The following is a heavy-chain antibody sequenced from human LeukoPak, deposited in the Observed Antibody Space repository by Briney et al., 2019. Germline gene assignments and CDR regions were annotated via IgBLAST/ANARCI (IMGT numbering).Heavy chain of an antibody. V-gene: IGHV4-30-4*02. D-gene: IGHD4-17*01. J-gene: IGHJ1*01. CDR2: IYYSGST. CDR3: ARENPPDYGMGFQH. CDR1: GGSISSGDYY. Sequence: PSETLSLTCTVSGGSISSGDYYWSWIRQPPGKGLEWIGCIYYSGSTYYNPSLKSRVTISVDTSKNQFSLKLSSVTAADTAVYYCARENPPDYGMGFQHWGQGTLVTVSS.